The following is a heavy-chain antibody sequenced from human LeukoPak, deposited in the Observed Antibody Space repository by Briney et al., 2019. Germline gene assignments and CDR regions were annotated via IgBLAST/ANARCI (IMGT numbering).Heavy chain of an antibody. J-gene: IGHJ3*02. CDR1: GYIFSDYY. CDR2: INPNSGGT. CDR3: ARPLHPYYYDSKGGDAFDI. D-gene: IGHD3-22*01. V-gene: IGHV1-2*02. Sequence: ASVKVSCKASGYIFSDYYMHWVRQAPGQGLEWMGWINPNSGGTNYAQKFQGRVTMTRDTSISTAYMELSRLRSDDTAVYYCARPLHPYYYDSKGGDAFDIWGQGTMVTVSS.